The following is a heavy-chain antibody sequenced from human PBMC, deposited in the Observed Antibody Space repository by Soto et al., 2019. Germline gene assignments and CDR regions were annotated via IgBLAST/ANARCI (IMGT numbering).Heavy chain of an antibody. CDR1: GFTFSSYA. J-gene: IGHJ4*02. D-gene: IGHD2-2*01. CDR3: AKDAQDIVVVPAAADY. V-gene: IGHV3-23*01. Sequence: GGSLRLSCAASGFTFSSYAMSWVRQAPGKGLEWVSAISGSGGSTYYADSVKGRFTISGDNSKNTLYLQMNSLGAEDTAVYYCAKDAQDIVVVPAAADYWGQGTLVTVSS. CDR2: ISGSGGST.